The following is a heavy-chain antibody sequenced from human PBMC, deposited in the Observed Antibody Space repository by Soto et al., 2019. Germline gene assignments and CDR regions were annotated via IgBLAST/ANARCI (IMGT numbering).Heavy chain of an antibody. J-gene: IGHJ4*02. V-gene: IGHV4-61*01. CDR2: IYYSGST. Sequence: SETLSLTCTVSGGSVSSGSYYWSWIRQPPGKGLEWIGYIYYSGSTNYNPSLKSRVTISVDTSKNQFSLKLSSVTAAATAVYYCARAPGLSGYSYGLDYWGQGTLVTVSS. D-gene: IGHD5-18*01. CDR3: ARAPGLSGYSYGLDY. CDR1: GGSVSSGSYY.